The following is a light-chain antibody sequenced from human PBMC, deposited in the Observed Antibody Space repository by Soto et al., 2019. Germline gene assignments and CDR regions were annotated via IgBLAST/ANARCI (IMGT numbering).Light chain of an antibody. V-gene: IGKV1-5*03. CDR3: QQYESYSWT. J-gene: IGKJ1*01. CDR1: QSISTW. CDR2: RAS. Sequence: DIQMTQSPSTLSASVGDRVTITCRASQSISTWLAWYQQKPGKAPKLLIYRASNLQGGVPSRFSGSGSGTEFSLTISSLQPDDFATYYCQQYESYSWTFGQGTKVESK.